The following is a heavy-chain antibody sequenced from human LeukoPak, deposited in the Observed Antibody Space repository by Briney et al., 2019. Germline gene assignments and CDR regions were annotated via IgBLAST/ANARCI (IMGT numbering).Heavy chain of an antibody. Sequence: HGGSLRLSCVASGFTFSSYGMHWVRQAPGKGLEWVAVISYDGSNKYYADSVKGRFTISRDNSKNTLYLQMNSLRAEDTAVYYCAKGTNLYSSEFDYWGQGTLVTVSS. D-gene: IGHD6-19*01. V-gene: IGHV3-30*18. CDR2: ISYDGSNK. CDR1: GFTFSSYG. J-gene: IGHJ4*02. CDR3: AKGTNLYSSEFDY.